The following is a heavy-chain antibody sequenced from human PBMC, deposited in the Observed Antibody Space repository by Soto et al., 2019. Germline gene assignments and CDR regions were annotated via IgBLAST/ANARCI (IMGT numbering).Heavy chain of an antibody. CDR2: IAYHGSNK. CDR1: GFTFSSYA. CDR3: ARDDRGYSTSRFDY. V-gene: IGHV3-30-3*01. J-gene: IGHJ4*02. D-gene: IGHD4-4*01. Sequence: QVQLVESGGGVVQPGRSLRLSCAASGFTFSSYAMHWVRQAPGKGLEWVAVIAYHGSNKYYADSVKGRFTISRDNSENTLYLQMNSLKVEATAVYYCARDDRGYSTSRFDYWGQGTLVTVSS.